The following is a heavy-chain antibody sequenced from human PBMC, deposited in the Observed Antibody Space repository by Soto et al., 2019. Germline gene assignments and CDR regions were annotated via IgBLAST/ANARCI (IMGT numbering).Heavy chain of an antibody. V-gene: IGHV1-69*02. CDR2: IIPILGIA. CDR3: ARGGVLRYFDWLNMDV. CDR1: GGTFSSYT. D-gene: IGHD3-9*01. J-gene: IGHJ6*02. Sequence: ASVKVSCKASGGTFSSYTISWVRQAPGQGLEWMGRIIPILGIANYAQKFQGRVTITADKSTSTAYMELSSLRSEDTAVYYCARGGVLRYFDWLNMDVWGQGTTVTVSS.